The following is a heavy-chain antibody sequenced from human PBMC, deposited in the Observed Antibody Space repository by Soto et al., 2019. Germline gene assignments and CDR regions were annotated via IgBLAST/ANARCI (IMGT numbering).Heavy chain of an antibody. J-gene: IGHJ1*01. CDR1: GGSISSYY. V-gene: IGHV4-59*08. Sequence: SETLSLTCTVSGGSISSYYWSWIRQPPGKGLEWIGYIYYSGSTNYNPSLKSRVTISVDTSKNQFSLKLSSVTAADTAVYYCARGTDYDFWSGYTFQHWGQGTLVTVSS. D-gene: IGHD3-3*01. CDR3: ARGTDYDFWSGYTFQH. CDR2: IYYSGST.